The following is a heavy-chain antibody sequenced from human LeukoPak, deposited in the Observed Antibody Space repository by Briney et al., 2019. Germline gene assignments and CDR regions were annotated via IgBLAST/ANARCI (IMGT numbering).Heavy chain of an antibody. CDR2: ISGSSSYI. CDR1: GFTFSTYT. CDR3: ARDILAEYGMDV. D-gene: IGHD3-9*01. J-gene: IGHJ6*02. Sequence: GGSLRLSCAASGFTFSTYTMNWVRQAPGKGLEWVSSISGSSSYIYYADSVKGRFTISRDNAKNSLYLQMNSLRAEDTAVYYCARDILAEYGMDVWGQGTTVTVSS. V-gene: IGHV3-21*01.